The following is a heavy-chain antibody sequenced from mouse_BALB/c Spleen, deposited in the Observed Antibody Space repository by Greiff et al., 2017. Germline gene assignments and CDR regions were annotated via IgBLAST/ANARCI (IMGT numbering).Heavy chain of an antibody. V-gene: IGHV1-69*02. Sequence: QVQLQQSGAELVRPGASVKLSCKASGYTFTSYWINWVKQRPGQGLEWIGNIYPSDSYTNYNQKFKDKATLTVDKSSSTAYMQLSSPTSEDSAVYYCTRPSEYRGAMDYWGQGTSVTVSS. D-gene: IGHD5-1*01. CDR1: GYTFTSYW. J-gene: IGHJ4*01. CDR3: TRPSEYRGAMDY. CDR2: IYPSDSYT.